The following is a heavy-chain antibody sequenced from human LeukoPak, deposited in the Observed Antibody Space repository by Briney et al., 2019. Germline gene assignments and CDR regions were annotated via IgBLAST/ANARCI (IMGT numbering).Heavy chain of an antibody. CDR2: INPNSGGT. V-gene: IGHV1-2*02. CDR1: GYTSTGYY. D-gene: IGHD2-2*01. J-gene: IGHJ4*02. Sequence: GASVKVSCKASGYTSTGYYMHWVRQAPGQGLEWMGWINPNSGGTNYAQKFQGRVTMTRDTSISTAYMELSRLRSDDTAVYYCARGARYCSSTSCYPVDYWGQGTLVTVSS. CDR3: ARGARYCSSTSCYPVDY.